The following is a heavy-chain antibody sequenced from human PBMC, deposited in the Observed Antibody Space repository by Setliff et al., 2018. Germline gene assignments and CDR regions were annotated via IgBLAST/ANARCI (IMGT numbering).Heavy chain of an antibody. CDR2: ISSTGIPI. V-gene: IGHV3-64D*09. Sequence: GGSLRLSCVASTFTFSKYAITWVRQAPRKGLESVSAISSTGIPIYYADSVKARFTISRDDAQNTLYLQMSSLRADDTAIYYCVKDPSVYGADSGSIWGQGTMVTVSS. D-gene: IGHD2-21*02. J-gene: IGHJ3*02. CDR1: TFTFSKYA. CDR3: VKDPSVYGADSGSI.